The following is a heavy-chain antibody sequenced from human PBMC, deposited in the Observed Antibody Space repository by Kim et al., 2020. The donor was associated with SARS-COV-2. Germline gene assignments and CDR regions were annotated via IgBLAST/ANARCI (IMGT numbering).Heavy chain of an antibody. CDR3: ARERDSGVDP. D-gene: IGHD2-21*01. CDR1: GGSISSYY. CDR2: IYYSGST. Sequence: SETLSLTCTVSGGSISSYYWSWIRQPPGKGLEWIGYIYYSGSTNYNPSLKSRVTISVDTSKNQFSLKLSSVTAADTAVYYCARERDSGVDPWGQGTLVTVSS. V-gene: IGHV4-59*01. J-gene: IGHJ5*02.